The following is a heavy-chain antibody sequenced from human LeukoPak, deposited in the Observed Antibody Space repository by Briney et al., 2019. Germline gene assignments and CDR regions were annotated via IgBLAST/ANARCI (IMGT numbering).Heavy chain of an antibody. V-gene: IGHV1-2*06. J-gene: IGHJ4*02. CDR2: INPNSGGA. CDR1: GYIFTGYY. Sequence: ASVEVSCKASGYIFTGYYMHWVRQAPGQGLEWMGRINPNSGGANYAQKFQGRVTMTRDMSINTAYMELSRLESDDTAVYYCARGSDYGDSPGLNWGQGTLVTVSS. CDR3: ARGSDYGDSPGLN. D-gene: IGHD4-17*01.